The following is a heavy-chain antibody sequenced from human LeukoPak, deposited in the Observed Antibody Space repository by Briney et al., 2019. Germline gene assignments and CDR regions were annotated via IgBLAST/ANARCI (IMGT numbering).Heavy chain of an antibody. CDR3: ARHGNPPVLDY. Sequence: SEALSLTCTVSAGSISSYYWSWIRQPPGKGLEWIGYIVYSGSTNYNPSLKSRVTISVDTSKNQFSLKLSSVTAADTAVYYCARHGNPPVLDYWGQGTLVTVSS. V-gene: IGHV4-59*08. J-gene: IGHJ4*02. CDR2: IVYSGST. CDR1: AGSISSYY. D-gene: IGHD4-23*01.